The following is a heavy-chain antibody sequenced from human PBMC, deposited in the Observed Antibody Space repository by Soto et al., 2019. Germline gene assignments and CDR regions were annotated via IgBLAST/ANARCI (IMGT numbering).Heavy chain of an antibody. V-gene: IGHV3-23*01. CDR1: GFAFTSYA. Sequence: LRGSLRLSCAVSGFAFTSYAVHWVRLAPGKVLDWVAIIGGRGTSAYYADSVHGRFTISRDNSKNTRSLQMSSPTADDTAIYYCVREGRGSYDFWGRGTMVTV. J-gene: IGHJ3*01. D-gene: IGHD5-12*01. CDR3: VREGRGSYDF. CDR2: IGGRGTSA.